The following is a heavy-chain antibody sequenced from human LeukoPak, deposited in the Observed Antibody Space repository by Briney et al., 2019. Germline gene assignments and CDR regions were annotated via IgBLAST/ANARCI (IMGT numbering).Heavy chain of an antibody. D-gene: IGHD6-13*01. CDR1: GFTFSNYA. J-gene: IGHJ4*02. CDR3: AKDLEQQLAIYFDY. V-gene: IGHV3-23*01. CDR2: ITGSGGST. Sequence: PGASLRLSCAASGFTFSNYAMSWVRQAPGKGLEWVSAITGSGGSTWYADSVKGHFTISRDNSKNTLYLQMNSLRAEDTAVYYCAKDLEQQLAIYFDYWGQGTLVTVSS.